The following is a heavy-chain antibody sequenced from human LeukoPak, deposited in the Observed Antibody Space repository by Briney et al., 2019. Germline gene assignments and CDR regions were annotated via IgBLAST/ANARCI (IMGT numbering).Heavy chain of an antibody. D-gene: IGHD4-17*01. V-gene: IGHV3-23*01. CDR3: ANQVTRGETDDY. CDR1: GFTFSSYA. CDR2: ISGSGGST. Sequence: GGSPRLSCAASGFTFSSYAMSWVRQAPGKGLEWVSAISGSGGSTYYVDSVKGRFTISRDNSKNTLYLQMNSLRAEDTAVYYCANQVTRGETDDYWGQGTLVTVSS. J-gene: IGHJ4*02.